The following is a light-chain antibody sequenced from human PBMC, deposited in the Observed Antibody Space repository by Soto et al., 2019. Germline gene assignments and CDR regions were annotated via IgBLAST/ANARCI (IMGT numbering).Light chain of an antibody. CDR2: GAS. J-gene: IGKJ4*01. CDR3: QQYNNWPPLT. Sequence: EIVMTQSPATLSVSAGERVTLSCRASQSVSSNLAWYQQKPGQAPRLLIYGASTRATGIPARFSGIGSGTDFTLTISSLQSEDFAVYYCQQYNNWPPLTFGGGTKVEIK. V-gene: IGKV3D-15*01. CDR1: QSVSSN.